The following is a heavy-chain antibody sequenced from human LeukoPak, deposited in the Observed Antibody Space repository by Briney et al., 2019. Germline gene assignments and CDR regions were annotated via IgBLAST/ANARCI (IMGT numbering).Heavy chain of an antibody. Sequence: GGSLRLSCATSGFTFSSYWMHWVRQAPGKGLVWVSRINAAGRTTNYADFVKGRFTISRDNAKNTMSLQMNSLRVEDTAVYYCARGPSSGWSGWVYWGQGALVTVSS. CDR3: ARGPSSGWSGWVY. J-gene: IGHJ4*02. CDR2: INAAGRTT. D-gene: IGHD6-19*01. CDR1: GFTFSSYW. V-gene: IGHV3-74*01.